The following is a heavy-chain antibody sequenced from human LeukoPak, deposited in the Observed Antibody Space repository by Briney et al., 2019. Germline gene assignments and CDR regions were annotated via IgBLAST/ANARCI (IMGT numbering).Heavy chain of an antibody. V-gene: IGHV1-46*01. Sequence: ASVKVSCKASGYTFTSYYMHWVRQAPGQGLEWMGIINPSGGSTNYAQKFQGRVTMARDTSTSTVYMELSSLRSEDTAVYYCARDSYSYDILTGPDYWGQGTLVTVSS. CDR1: GYTFTSYY. CDR3: ARDSYSYDILTGPDY. D-gene: IGHD3-9*01. J-gene: IGHJ4*02. CDR2: INPSGGST.